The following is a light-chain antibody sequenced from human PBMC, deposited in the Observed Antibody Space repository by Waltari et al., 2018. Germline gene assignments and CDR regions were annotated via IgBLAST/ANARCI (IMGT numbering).Light chain of an antibody. Sequence: QSVLTQPPSVSAAPGRKVTISCSGSSSNIENNYVCWYQKLPGTAPKLLIYENNKRPSGIPDRFSGSKSGTSATLGITGLQTGDEADYYCGTWDTSLSAAVFGGGTKLTVL. J-gene: IGLJ3*02. CDR3: GTWDTSLSAAV. V-gene: IGLV1-51*02. CDR2: ENN. CDR1: SSNIENNY.